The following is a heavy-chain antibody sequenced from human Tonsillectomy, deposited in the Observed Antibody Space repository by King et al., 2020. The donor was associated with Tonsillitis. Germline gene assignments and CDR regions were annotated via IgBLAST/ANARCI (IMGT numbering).Heavy chain of an antibody. Sequence: VQLVESGGGVVQPGRSLRLSCTVSGFTFSNYVMHWVRQAPGKGLEWVAIIWYDGSNKNYADSVRGRFTISRDNSKNTLYMQMNSLRAEATAVYYCVGVCFYGSEAYPFDYWGQGTLVTVSS. CDR1: GFTFSNYV. D-gene: IGHD3-10*01. J-gene: IGHJ4*02. CDR3: VGVCFYGSEAYPFDY. CDR2: IWYDGSNK. V-gene: IGHV3-33*08.